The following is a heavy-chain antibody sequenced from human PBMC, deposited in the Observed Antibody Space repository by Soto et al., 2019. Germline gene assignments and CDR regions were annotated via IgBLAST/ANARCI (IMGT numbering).Heavy chain of an antibody. CDR2: IYNTGSA. CDR1: GGSISSGGYY. D-gene: IGHD6-19*01. V-gene: IGHV4-31*11. J-gene: IGHJ4*02. CDR3: ARDLGSEQWFFDN. Sequence: QVQLRESGPGLVKPSQNLSLICAVSGGSISSGGYYWSWVRQHPGKGLEWIGYIYNTGSAYYNPSLKGRITMSVDTSKNQFSLRLNSVTAADTAVYYCARDLGSEQWFFDNWGQGILVTVSS.